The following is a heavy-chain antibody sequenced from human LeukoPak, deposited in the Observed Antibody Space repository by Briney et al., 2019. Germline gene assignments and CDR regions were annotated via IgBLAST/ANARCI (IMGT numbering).Heavy chain of an antibody. V-gene: IGHV3-23*01. J-gene: IGHJ4*02. Sequence: GGSLSLSCAASGFTFSSYAMSWVRQAPGEGQEWVSAISGSGGSTYYADSVKGRFTISRDNSKNTLYLQMNSLRPEDTAVYYCAKASGYDLMTGYYDFDYSGQGTLVTASS. D-gene: IGHD3-9*01. CDR2: ISGSGGST. CDR3: AKASGYDLMTGYYDFDY. CDR1: GFTFSSYA.